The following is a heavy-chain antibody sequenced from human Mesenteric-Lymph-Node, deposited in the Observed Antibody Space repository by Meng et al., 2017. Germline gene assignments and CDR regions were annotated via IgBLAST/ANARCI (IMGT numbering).Heavy chain of an antibody. D-gene: IGHD2-2*01. V-gene: IGHV4-31*03. J-gene: IGHJ3*01. CDR1: GASIRSGDYY. Sequence: SETLSLTCTVSGASIRSGDYYWSWIRQHPGEGLEWIGYMYYSGTTYYNPSLKSRVTISRDTSKNQFSLNLRSVTAADTAVYYCAREVVPTGDDSFDLWGRGTMVTVSS. CDR3: AREVVPTGDDSFDL. CDR2: MYYSGTT.